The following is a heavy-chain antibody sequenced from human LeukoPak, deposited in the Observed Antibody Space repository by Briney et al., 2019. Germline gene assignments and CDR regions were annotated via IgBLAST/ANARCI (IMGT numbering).Heavy chain of an antibody. D-gene: IGHD6-19*01. Sequence: SVKVSCKASGGTFSSYAISWVRQAPGQGLEWMGGIIPIFGTANYAQKFQGRVTITADESTSTAYMELSSLRSEDTAVYYCARDLKAGTFANAFDIWGQGTMVTVSS. CDR3: ARDLKAGTFANAFDI. V-gene: IGHV1-69*13. CDR1: GGTFSSYA. CDR2: IIPIFGTA. J-gene: IGHJ3*02.